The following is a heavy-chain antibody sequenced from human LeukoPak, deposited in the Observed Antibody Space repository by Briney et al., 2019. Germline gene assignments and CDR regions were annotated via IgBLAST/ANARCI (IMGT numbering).Heavy chain of an antibody. CDR3: TRVYYSNYEGYFDY. CDR2: IRSKAYGGTT. V-gene: IGHV3-49*04. J-gene: IGHJ4*02. Sequence: GGSLRLSCTASGFTFGDYAMSWVRQAPGKGLEWVGFIRSKAYGGTTEYAASVKGRFTISRDDSKSIAYLQMNSLKTEDTAVYYCTRVYYSNYEGYFDYWGQGTLVTVSS. D-gene: IGHD4-11*01. CDR1: GFTFGDYA.